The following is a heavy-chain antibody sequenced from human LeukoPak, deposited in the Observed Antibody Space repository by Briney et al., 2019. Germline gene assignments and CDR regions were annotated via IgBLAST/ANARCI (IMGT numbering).Heavy chain of an antibody. Sequence: GGSLRLSCAASGFTFSSYGMHWVRQAPGKGLEWVAFIRYDGSNKYYADSVKGRFTISRDNSKNTLYLQMNSLRAEDTAVYYCARTWSGGSCYRCFDYWGQGTLVTVSS. CDR3: ARTWSGGSCYRCFDY. D-gene: IGHD2-15*01. J-gene: IGHJ4*02. CDR1: GFTFSSYG. V-gene: IGHV3-30*02. CDR2: IRYDGSNK.